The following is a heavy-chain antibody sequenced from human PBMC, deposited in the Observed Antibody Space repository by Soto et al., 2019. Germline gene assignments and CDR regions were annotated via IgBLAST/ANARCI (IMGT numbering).Heavy chain of an antibody. V-gene: IGHV4-4*07. Sequence: PSETLSLTCTVSGASISGFYWSWIRKSAGKGLEWIGRIYPTGTTDYNPSLKSRVMMSVVTAKKQFSLKLKSVTAADTAVYYCVRDGTKTLRDWFDPWGQGISVTVS. CDR3: VRDGTKTLRDWFDP. CDR1: GASISGFY. CDR2: IYPTGTT. J-gene: IGHJ5*02. D-gene: IGHD1-1*01.